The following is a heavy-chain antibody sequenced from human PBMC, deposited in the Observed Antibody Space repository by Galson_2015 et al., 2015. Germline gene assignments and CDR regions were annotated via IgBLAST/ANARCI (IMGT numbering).Heavy chain of an antibody. CDR1: GFTFSGHA. Sequence: SLRLSCATSGFTFSGHAMHWVRQAPGGGLEWVAAISYDASDEYYGDSVKGRFTISRDNSRDTLYLQMDSLRPEDTAVYYCTRGPAAYSDAFDIWGQGTMVTVSS. J-gene: IGHJ3*02. CDR3: TRGPAAYSDAFDI. D-gene: IGHD2-2*01. V-gene: IGHV3-30*01. CDR2: ISYDASDE.